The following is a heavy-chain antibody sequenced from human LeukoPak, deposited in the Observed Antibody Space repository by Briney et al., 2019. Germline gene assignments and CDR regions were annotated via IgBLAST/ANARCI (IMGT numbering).Heavy chain of an antibody. J-gene: IGHJ4*02. V-gene: IGHV3-7*04. Sequence: PGGSLRLSCAVSGFTFSNFWMSRVRQAPGRGLEWVANIHPEGNEKYHVESVKGRFIISRDNTILFLQMNGLRVEDTAVYYCARGDDFSGDHWGQGTLVTVSS. CDR3: ARGDDFSGDH. CDR1: GFTFSNFW. CDR2: IHPEGNEK. D-gene: IGHD1-1*01.